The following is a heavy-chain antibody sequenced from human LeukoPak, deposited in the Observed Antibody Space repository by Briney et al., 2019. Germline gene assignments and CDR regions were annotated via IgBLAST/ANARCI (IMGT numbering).Heavy chain of an antibody. CDR3: ARGAGSGYYFYMDV. V-gene: IGHV3-48*01. CDR2: ITGSSSSI. D-gene: IGHD3-10*01. Sequence: GGSLRLSCAASGFTFSIYNMNWVRQAPGKGLEWVSYITGSSSSIYYADSVKGRFTISRDNAKNSLYLQMNSLRAEDTAFYYCARGAGSGYYFYMDVWGKGTTVTVSS. CDR1: GFTFSIYN. J-gene: IGHJ6*03.